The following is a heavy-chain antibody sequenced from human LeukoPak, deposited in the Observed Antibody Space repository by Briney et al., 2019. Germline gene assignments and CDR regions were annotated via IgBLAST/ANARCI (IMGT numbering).Heavy chain of an antibody. V-gene: IGHV1-2*02. CDR3: ARANLLYSSSSTCLFDY. Sequence: GASVPVSCKASGYTFTDYYMHWVRQAPGQGFEWMGWINPNDGDTNYAQKFQGRVTMTRDTSISTAHMEVSRLRSDDTAVYYCARANLLYSSSSTCLFDYWGQGTLVTVSS. D-gene: IGHD2-2*01. J-gene: IGHJ4*02. CDR1: GYTFTDYY. CDR2: INPNDGDT.